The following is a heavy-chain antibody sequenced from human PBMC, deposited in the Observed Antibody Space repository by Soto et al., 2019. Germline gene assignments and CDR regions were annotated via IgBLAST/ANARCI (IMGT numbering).Heavy chain of an antibody. J-gene: IGHJ6*02. CDR3: ARERYQVISDGMDV. Sequence: ASVKVSCKASGDTFTGYYVHWVLEAPGQGLEWMGWINPETGGTSYAQKFQGRVTLSRDTSINTAYLELSRLRFDDAAVYFCARERYQVISDGMDVWGQGTTVTVSS. V-gene: IGHV1-2*02. CDR2: INPETGGT. CDR1: GDTFTGYY. D-gene: IGHD2-2*01.